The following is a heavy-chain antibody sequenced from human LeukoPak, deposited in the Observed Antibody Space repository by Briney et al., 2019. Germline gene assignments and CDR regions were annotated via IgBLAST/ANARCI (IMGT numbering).Heavy chain of an antibody. V-gene: IGHV4-34*01. CDR2: INHSGSP. CDR3: ATHSHYSSPAWFDP. Sequence: SETLSLTCAVYGGSFSGYYWSWIRQPPGKGLEWIGEINHSGSPNHNPSLKSRVTISVDTSKNQFSLKLSSVTAADTAVYYCATHSHYSSPAWFDPWGQGTLVTVSS. D-gene: IGHD6-13*01. J-gene: IGHJ5*02. CDR1: GGSFSGYY.